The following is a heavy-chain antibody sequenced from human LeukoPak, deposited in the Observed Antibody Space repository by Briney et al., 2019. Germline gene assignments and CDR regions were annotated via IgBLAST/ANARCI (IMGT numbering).Heavy chain of an antibody. CDR3: ARDTRYCSSTSCYRNWYFDL. J-gene: IGHJ2*01. D-gene: IGHD2-2*02. CDR1: GGSISSYY. CDR2: IYTSGST. V-gene: IGHV4-4*07. Sequence: SETLSLTCTVSGGSISSYYWSWIRQPAGKGLEWIGRIYTSGSTNYNPSLKSRVTISVDTSKNQFSLKLSSVTAADTAVYYCARDTRYCSSTSCYRNWYFDLWGRGTLVTVSS.